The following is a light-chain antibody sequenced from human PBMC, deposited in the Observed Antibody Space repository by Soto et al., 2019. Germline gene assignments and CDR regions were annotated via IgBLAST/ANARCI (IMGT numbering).Light chain of an antibody. J-gene: IGKJ5*01. CDR1: QSIRSL. CDR2: AAS. Sequence: DIQMTQSPSTLSASVGDRVTITCRASQSIRSLLARYQQKPGKAPKLLIYAASTLQSGVPSRFSGSGSGTDFTLTISCLQSEDFATYYCQQYYSYPRTFGQGTRLEIK. CDR3: QQYYSYPRT. V-gene: IGKV1-5*01.